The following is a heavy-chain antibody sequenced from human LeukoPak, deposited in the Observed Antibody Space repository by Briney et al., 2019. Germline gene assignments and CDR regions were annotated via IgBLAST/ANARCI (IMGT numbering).Heavy chain of an antibody. CDR1: GGSISSNNW. Sequence: PSETLSLTCAVSGGSISSNNWWIWVRQSPEKGLEWIGEIYHDGSTNYNPSLKSRVTISMDKSKNQLSLKLNFVTAADTAVYYCARHGLVEDNWFDPWGQGTLVTVSS. V-gene: IGHV4-4*02. CDR2: IYHDGST. CDR3: ARHGLVEDNWFDP. J-gene: IGHJ5*02. D-gene: IGHD3/OR15-3a*01.